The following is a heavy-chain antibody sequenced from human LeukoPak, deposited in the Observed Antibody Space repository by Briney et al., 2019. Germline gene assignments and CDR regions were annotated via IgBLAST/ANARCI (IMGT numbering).Heavy chain of an antibody. CDR2: IYYSGST. D-gene: IGHD6-6*01. J-gene: IGHJ6*03. CDR3: ARGNSSSRLFYYYYYYMDV. Sequence: SETLSLTCTVSGGSISSHYWSWIRQPPGKGLEWIGYIYYSGSTNYNPSLKSRVTISVDTSKNQFSLKLSSVTAADTAVYYCARGNSSSRLFYYYYYYMDVWGKGTTVTVSS. CDR1: GGSISSHY. V-gene: IGHV4-59*11.